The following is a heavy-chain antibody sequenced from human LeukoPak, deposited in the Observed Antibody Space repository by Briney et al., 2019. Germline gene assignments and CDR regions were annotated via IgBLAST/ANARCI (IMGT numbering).Heavy chain of an antibody. CDR2: ISSSSSYI. V-gene: IGHV3-21*01. D-gene: IGHD3-22*01. CDR3: ARVGLRVTMIVVDIDY. Sequence: GGSLRLSCAASGFTFSSYSMNWVRQAPGKGLEWVSSISSSSSYIYYADSVKGRFTISRDNAKNSLYLQMNSLRAEDTAVYYCARVGLRVTMIVVDIDYWGQGTLVTVSS. J-gene: IGHJ4*02. CDR1: GFTFSSYS.